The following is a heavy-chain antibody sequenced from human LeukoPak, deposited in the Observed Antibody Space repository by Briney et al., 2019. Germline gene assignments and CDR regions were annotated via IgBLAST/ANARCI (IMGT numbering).Heavy chain of an antibody. J-gene: IGHJ3*02. CDR2: IYYSGST. Sequence: PSETLSLTCTVSGGSISSYYWSWIRQPPGKGLEWIGYIYYSGSTNYNPSLKSRVTISVDTSKNQFSLKLSSVTAADTAVYYCATMGALDAFDIWGQGTMVTVSS. CDR1: GGSISSYY. CDR3: ATMGALDAFDI. V-gene: IGHV4-59*12. D-gene: IGHD1-26*01.